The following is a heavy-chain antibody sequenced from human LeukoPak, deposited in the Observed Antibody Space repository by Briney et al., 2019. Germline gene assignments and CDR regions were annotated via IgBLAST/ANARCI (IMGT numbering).Heavy chain of an antibody. J-gene: IGHJ6*02. CDR3: ARGGLVRYCSSTSCYRSNYYYGMDV. V-gene: IGHV4-34*01. Sequence: KTSETLSLTCAVYGGSFSGYYWSWIRQPPGKGLEWIGEINHSGSTNYNPSLKSRVTISVDTSKNQLSLKLSSVTAADTAVYYCARGGLVRYCSSTSCYRSNYYYGMDVWGQGTTVTVSS. D-gene: IGHD2-2*02. CDR1: GGSFSGYY. CDR2: INHSGST.